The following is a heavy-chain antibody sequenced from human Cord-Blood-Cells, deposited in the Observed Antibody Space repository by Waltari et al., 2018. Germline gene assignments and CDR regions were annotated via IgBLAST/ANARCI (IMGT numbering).Heavy chain of an antibody. Sequence: EVQLVESGGGLVQPGGSLRLSCAASGFTFSSSWMSWVRQAPGKGLEWVANIKQDGSEKYYVDSAKGRFTISRDNAKNSLYLQMNSLRAEDTAVYYCARNTGQLVHYWGQGTLVTVSS. CDR2: IKQDGSEK. V-gene: IGHV3-7*01. CDR1: GFTFSSSW. J-gene: IGHJ4*02. CDR3: ARNTGQLVHY. D-gene: IGHD6-6*01.